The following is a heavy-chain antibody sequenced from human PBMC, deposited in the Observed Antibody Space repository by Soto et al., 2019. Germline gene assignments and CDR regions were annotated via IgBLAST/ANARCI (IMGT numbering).Heavy chain of an antibody. CDR3: ARDQNYYDSSGYSPFDP. V-gene: IGHV1-69*01. CDR2: IIPIFDSA. J-gene: IGHJ5*02. CDR1: GYIFNIYA. Sequence: QVPLVQSGAEVKKPGSSVKVSCKTSGYIFNIYAINWVRQAPGQGLEWMGGIIPIFDSAKYAQKFQGRVTITADESTSTGYMELSSLRFEDTAVYYCARDQNYYDSSGYSPFDPWGQGTLVTVSS. D-gene: IGHD3-22*01.